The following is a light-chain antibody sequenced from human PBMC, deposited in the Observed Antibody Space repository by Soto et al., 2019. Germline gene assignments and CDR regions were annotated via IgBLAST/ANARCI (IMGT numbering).Light chain of an antibody. CDR3: QQYDNVPLT. CDR2: EAS. V-gene: IGKV1-33*01. J-gene: IGKJ4*01. Sequence: DIQMTQSPSSLSASVGDRVTITCQASQDITNDLTWYQQKPGKAPKVLMYEASNVKTGVTSRFSGSGSGTDFTFTISSLQPEDIATYCCQQYDNVPLTFGGGTKVEIK. CDR1: QDITND.